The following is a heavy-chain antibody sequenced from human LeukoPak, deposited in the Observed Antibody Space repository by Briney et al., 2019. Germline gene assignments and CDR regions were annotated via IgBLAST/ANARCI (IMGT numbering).Heavy chain of an antibody. CDR3: AREGYCSGGSCYYFDY. CDR2: INPSGGST. CDR1: GYTFTIYY. J-gene: IGHJ4*02. V-gene: IGHV1-46*01. D-gene: IGHD2-15*01. Sequence: ASVKVSCKTSGYTFTIYYMHWVRQAPGQGLEWMGIINPSGGSTSYAQKFQGRVTITAGESTSTAYMELSSLRSEDTAVYYCAREGYCSGGSCYYFDYWGQGTLVTVSS.